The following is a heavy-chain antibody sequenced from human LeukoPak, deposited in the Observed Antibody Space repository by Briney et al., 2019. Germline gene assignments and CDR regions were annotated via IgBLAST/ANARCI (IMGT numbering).Heavy chain of an antibody. V-gene: IGHV4-34*01. J-gene: IGHJ4*02. D-gene: IGHD1-7*01. CDR1: GGSFSGYY. CDR3: ARLRITGTTDY. Sequence: SETLSLTCAVYGGSFSGYYWSWIRQPPGKGLEWIGEINHSGSTNYNPSLKSRVTISVDTSKNQFSLKLSSVTAADTAVYYRARLRITGTTDYWGQGTLVTVSS. CDR2: INHSGST.